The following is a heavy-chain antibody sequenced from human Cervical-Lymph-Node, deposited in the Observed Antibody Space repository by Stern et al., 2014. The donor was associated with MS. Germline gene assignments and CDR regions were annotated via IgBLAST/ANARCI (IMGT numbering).Heavy chain of an antibody. V-gene: IGHV3-74*02. J-gene: IGHJ4*02. D-gene: IGHD2-21*01. CDR1: GFTFSRYR. Sequence: EMQLVESGGGLVPPGGSLRLTCAASGFTFSRYRLHWVRQAPGKGLEWVSRISIDGRRTDYADSVLGRFTISRDNARNTLYLQMDSLRGEDSAVYYCARICGGDACSVPVWGQGALVTVSS. CDR3: ARICGGDACSVPV. CDR2: ISIDGRRT.